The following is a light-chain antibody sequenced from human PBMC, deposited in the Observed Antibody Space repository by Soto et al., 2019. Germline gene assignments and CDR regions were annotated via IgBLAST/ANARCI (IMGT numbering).Light chain of an antibody. CDR1: QAITASY. Sequence: EIVLTQSPGTMSVSPGERATLSCRASQAITASYLAWYHQRPGQAPRLLIYGISIRAPGIPDRFSGSGSGSDFTLTIDSLESEDVGVCFCHQYGSKPYTFGQGTSLQI. J-gene: IGKJ2*01. CDR3: HQYGSKPYT. V-gene: IGKV3-20*01. CDR2: GIS.